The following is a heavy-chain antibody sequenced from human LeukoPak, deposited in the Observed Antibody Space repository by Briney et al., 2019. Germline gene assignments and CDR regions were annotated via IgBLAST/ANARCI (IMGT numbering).Heavy chain of an antibody. CDR2: INHSGGA. Sequence: PSETLSLTCAVYGGSFSGYYWSWIRQPPGKGLEWIGEINHSGGANYNPSLKSRVTISVDTSKNQFSLKLSSVTAADTAVYYCARHGYYDSSGYAYWGQGTLVTVSS. V-gene: IGHV4-34*01. CDR1: GGSFSGYY. D-gene: IGHD3-22*01. J-gene: IGHJ4*02. CDR3: ARHGYYDSSGYAY.